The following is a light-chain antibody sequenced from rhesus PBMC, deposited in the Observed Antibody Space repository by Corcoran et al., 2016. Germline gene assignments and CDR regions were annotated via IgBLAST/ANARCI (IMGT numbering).Light chain of an antibody. Sequence: DIVMTQTPLSLPVTPGEPASISCRSSQSLWDSEDGNTYLDGYLQKPGQSLQLLSYEVSNRASGVPDRFSGRGSDTDFTLKISRVEAEDVGVYYCMQGIEFPWTFGQGTKVEIK. V-gene: IGKV2-104*02. CDR2: EVS. CDR1: QSLWDSEDGNTY. J-gene: IGKJ1*01. CDR3: MQGIEFPWT.